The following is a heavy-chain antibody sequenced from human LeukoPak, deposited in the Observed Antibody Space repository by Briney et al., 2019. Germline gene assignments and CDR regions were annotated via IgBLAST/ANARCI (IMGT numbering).Heavy chain of an antibody. CDR1: GYTFTSYG. CDR2: ISAYNGNT. Sequence: ASVKVSCKASGYTFTSYGISWVRQAPGQGLEWMGWISAYNGNTNYAQKFQGRVTMTRNTSISTAYMELSSLRSEDTAVYYCARARHDILTGYTYYFDYWGQGTLVTVSS. D-gene: IGHD3-9*01. CDR3: ARARHDILTGYTYYFDY. V-gene: IGHV1-18*01. J-gene: IGHJ4*02.